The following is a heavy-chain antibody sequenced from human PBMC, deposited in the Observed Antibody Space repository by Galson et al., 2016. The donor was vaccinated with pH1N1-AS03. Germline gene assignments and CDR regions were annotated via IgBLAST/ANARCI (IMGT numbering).Heavy chain of an antibody. CDR1: GGTFNSYA. Sequence: SVKVSCKASGGTFNSYAISWVRQAPGQGLEWMGWINTQTGRPTNAPVFIGRFVFSMDPSVSTAYVQINSLKADDTGVYYCLRGASSRFDYWGQETLVTVSS. CDR2: INTQTGRP. D-gene: IGHD6-19*01. CDR3: LRGASSRFDY. J-gene: IGHJ4*02. V-gene: IGHV7-4-1*02.